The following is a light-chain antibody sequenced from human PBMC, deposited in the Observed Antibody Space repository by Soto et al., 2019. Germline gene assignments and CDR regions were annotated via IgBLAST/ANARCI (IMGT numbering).Light chain of an antibody. CDR1: QSIYKW. V-gene: IGKV1-5*01. CDR2: EAA. J-gene: IGKJ4*01. CDR3: QQYNSFPLT. Sequence: DIQMTQSPSTLSASIGDTVTISCRASQSIYKWLAWYQQKPQKAPKVLIFEAAGLESGVSSRFRGSGSGTECTLTISGLQPDDLATYYCQQYNSFPLTFGGGTTVEL.